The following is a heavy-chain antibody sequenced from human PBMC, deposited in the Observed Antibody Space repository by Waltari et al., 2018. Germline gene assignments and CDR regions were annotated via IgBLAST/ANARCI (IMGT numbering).Heavy chain of an antibody. CDR2: INHSGST. CDR3: ARSGAFVVPAANITIRHDAFDI. V-gene: IGHV4-34*01. J-gene: IGHJ3*02. D-gene: IGHD2-2*01. CDR1: GGSFSGYY. Sequence: QVQLQQWGAGLLKPSETLSLTCAVYGGSFSGYYWSWIRQPPGKGLEWIGEINHSGSTNYNPSLKSRVTRSVDTSKNQFSLKLSSVTAADTAVYYCARSGAFVVPAANITIRHDAFDIWGQGTMVTVSS.